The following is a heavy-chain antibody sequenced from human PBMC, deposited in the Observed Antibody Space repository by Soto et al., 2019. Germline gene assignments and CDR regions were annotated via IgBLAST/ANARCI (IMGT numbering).Heavy chain of an antibody. Sequence: GGSLRLSCAASGFTVSSNYMSWVRQAPGKGLEWVSVIYSGGSTYYADSVKGRFTISRDNSKNTLYLQMNSLRAEDTAVYYCARDSGGLRFLEWARPPGMDVWGQGTTVTVSS. D-gene: IGHD3-3*01. CDR1: GFTVSSNY. CDR2: IYSGGST. J-gene: IGHJ6*02. V-gene: IGHV3-53*01. CDR3: ARDSGGLRFLEWARPPGMDV.